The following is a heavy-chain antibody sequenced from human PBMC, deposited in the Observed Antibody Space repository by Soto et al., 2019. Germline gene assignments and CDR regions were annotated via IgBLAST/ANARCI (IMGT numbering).Heavy chain of an antibody. CDR3: ARIGSSNWFDP. CDR1: GGSISSSSYY. CDR2: IYYSGST. D-gene: IGHD2-15*01. J-gene: IGHJ5*02. Sequence: SETLSLTCTVSGGSISSSSYYWGWIRQPPGKGLEWIGSIYYSGSTYYNPSLKSRVTISVDTSKNQFSLKLSSVTAADTAVYYCARIGSSNWFDPWGQGTLVTVSS. V-gene: IGHV4-39*01.